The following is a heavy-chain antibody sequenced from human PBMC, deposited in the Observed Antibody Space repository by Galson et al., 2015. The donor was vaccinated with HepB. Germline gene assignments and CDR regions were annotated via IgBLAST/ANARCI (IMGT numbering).Heavy chain of an antibody. Sequence: LRLSCAASGFTFSSYGMHWVRQAPGKGLEWMAVISFDGNNAYYGDSVKGRFTISRDNSKNTLYLQMNSLRPEDTAVYYCAKDPRYYASGTYFETITYY. CDR3: AKDPRYYASGTYFETITYY. CDR1: GFTFSSYG. J-gene: IGHJ6*01. V-gene: IGHV3-30*18. CDR2: ISFDGNNA. D-gene: IGHD3-10*01.